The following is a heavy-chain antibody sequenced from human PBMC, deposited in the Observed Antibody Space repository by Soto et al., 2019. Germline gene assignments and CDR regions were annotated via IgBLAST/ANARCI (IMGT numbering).Heavy chain of an antibody. CDR1: GDTFTGYY. J-gene: IGHJ3*02. V-gene: IGHV1-2*02. Sequence: GASVKVSCKASGDTFTGYYMHWVRQAPGQGLEWMGWINPNSGGTNYAQKFQGRVTMTRDTSICTAYMELSRLRSDDTAVYYCARLGLKSHYYDSPDIWGQGTMVTVSS. CDR3: ARLGLKSHYYDSPDI. CDR2: INPNSGGT. D-gene: IGHD3-22*01.